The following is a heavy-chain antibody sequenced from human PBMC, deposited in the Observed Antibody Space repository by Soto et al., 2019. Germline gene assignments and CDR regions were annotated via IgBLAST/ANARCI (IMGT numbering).Heavy chain of an antibody. CDR3: AREGYSYGYDPQHYYYGMDV. V-gene: IGHV1-18*01. CDR2: ISAYNGNT. J-gene: IGHJ6*02. CDR1: GYTFTSYG. D-gene: IGHD5-18*01. Sequence: ASVKVSCKASGYTFTSYGISWVRQAPGQGLEWMGWISAYNGNTNYAQKLQGRVTMTTDTSTSTAYMELRSLRSDDTAVYYCAREGYSYGYDPQHYYYGMDVWGQGTTVTVSS.